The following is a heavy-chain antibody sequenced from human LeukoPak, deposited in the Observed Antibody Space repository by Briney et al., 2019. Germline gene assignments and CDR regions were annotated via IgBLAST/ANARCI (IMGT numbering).Heavy chain of an antibody. CDR1: GYSISRGYY. CDR3: ARVGLQWFGELLYGGSYYFDY. CDR2: IYHSGST. J-gene: IGHJ4*02. Sequence: SETMSLTSPVSGYSISRGYYWGWIRQPPGKGLGWIGSIYHSGSTYYNPSLTSRVFLSVDTSKHQFSLKLTSVTAADTAVYYCARVGLQWFGELLYGGSYYFDYWGQGTLVTVSS. D-gene: IGHD3-10*01. V-gene: IGHV4-38-2*02.